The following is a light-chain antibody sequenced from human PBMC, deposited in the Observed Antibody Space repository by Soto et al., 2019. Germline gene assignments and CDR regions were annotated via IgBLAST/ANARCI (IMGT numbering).Light chain of an antibody. CDR1: QSISSY. CDR2: AAS. CDR3: QQSYSTYWT. Sequence: DIQMTQSPSSLSASVGDRVTITCRASQSISSYLNWYQQKPGKAPKLLIYAASSLQSGVPSGFSGSGSGTDFTLTISSLQPEDFATYYCQQSYSTYWTFGQGTKVEIK. J-gene: IGKJ1*01. V-gene: IGKV1-39*01.